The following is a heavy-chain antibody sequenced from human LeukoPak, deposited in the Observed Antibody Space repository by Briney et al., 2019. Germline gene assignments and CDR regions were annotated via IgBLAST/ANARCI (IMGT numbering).Heavy chain of an antibody. V-gene: IGHV3-30*18. Sequence: GGSLRLSCAASGFTFSSYGMHWVRQAPGKGLEWVAVISYDGSNKYYADSVKGRFTISRDNSKNTLYLQMNSLRAEDTAVYYCAKGPYYYDSSGYLGGDYWGQGTLVTVSS. D-gene: IGHD3-22*01. J-gene: IGHJ4*02. CDR3: AKGPYYYDSSGYLGGDY. CDR1: GFTFSSYG. CDR2: ISYDGSNK.